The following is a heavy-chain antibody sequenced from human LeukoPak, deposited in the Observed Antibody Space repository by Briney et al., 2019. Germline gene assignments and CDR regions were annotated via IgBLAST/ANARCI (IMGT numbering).Heavy chain of an antibody. V-gene: IGHV1-2*02. Sequence: ASVKVSCKASGYTFTGYYLHWVRQAPGQGLEWMGWINPNSGGTNYAQKFQGRVTMTRDMSTSTVYMELSSLRSEDTAVYYCARGGYYYDSSGYLVYWGQGTLVTVSS. CDR3: ARGGYYYDSSGYLVY. J-gene: IGHJ4*02. CDR2: INPNSGGT. CDR1: GYTFTGYY. D-gene: IGHD3-22*01.